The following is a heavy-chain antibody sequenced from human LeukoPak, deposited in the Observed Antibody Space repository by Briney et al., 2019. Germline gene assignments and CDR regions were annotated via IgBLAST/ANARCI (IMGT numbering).Heavy chain of an antibody. Sequence: SETLSLTCTVSGYSISTGYYWDWIRQPPGKGLEWIGSIYYSGSTYYNPSLKSRVTISVDTSKNQFSLKLSSVTAADTAVYYCARRSRSREGFDYWGQGTLVTVSS. CDR2: IYYSGST. D-gene: IGHD5-24*01. CDR1: GYSISTGYY. CDR3: ARRSRSREGFDY. J-gene: IGHJ4*02. V-gene: IGHV4-38-2*02.